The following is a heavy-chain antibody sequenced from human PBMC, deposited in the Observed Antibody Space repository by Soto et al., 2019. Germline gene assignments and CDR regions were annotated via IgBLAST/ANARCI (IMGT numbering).Heavy chain of an antibody. CDR2: IYHSGST. J-gene: IGHJ4*02. CDR3: ARVAVAGTRFDY. CDR1: GGSISSSNW. V-gene: IGHV4-4*02. D-gene: IGHD6-19*01. Sequence: QVQLQESGPGLVKPSGTLSLTCAVSGGSISSSNWWSWVRQPPGKGLEWIGEIYHSGSTNYNPSLKGRVTISVDKSQNPSSLKLSSVTAADTAVYYCARVAVAGTRFDYWGEGTLVTVSS.